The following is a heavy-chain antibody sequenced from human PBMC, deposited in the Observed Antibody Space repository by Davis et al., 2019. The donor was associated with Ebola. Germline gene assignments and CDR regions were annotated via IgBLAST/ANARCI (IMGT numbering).Heavy chain of an antibody. CDR3: ARGAPYYDILTGYPRGYYFDY. V-gene: IGHV1-18*01. CDR2: ISAYNGNT. J-gene: IGHJ4*02. CDR1: GYTFTSYG. D-gene: IGHD3-9*01. Sequence: ASVKVSCKASGYTFTSYGISWVRQAPGQGLEWMGWISAYNGNTNYAQKLQGRVTMTTDTSTSTAYMELRSLRSGDTAVYYCARGAPYYDILTGYPRGYYFDYWGQGTLVTVSS.